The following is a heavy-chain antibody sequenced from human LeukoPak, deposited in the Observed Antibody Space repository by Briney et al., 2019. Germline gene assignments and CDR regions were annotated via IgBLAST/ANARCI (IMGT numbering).Heavy chain of an antibody. CDR3: ARGPNHYYYMDF. D-gene: IGHD2-8*01. CDR1: GYSFTGYY. V-gene: IGHV1-2*02. Sequence: GASVKVPCKASGYSFTGYYIHWVRQAPGQGLEWMGWINPDGDVTKSAQKFQGRVTMTTDKSINTVFMELSGLTSDDTALYYCARGPNHYYYMDFWGKGTTVSVSS. J-gene: IGHJ6*03. CDR2: INPDGDVT.